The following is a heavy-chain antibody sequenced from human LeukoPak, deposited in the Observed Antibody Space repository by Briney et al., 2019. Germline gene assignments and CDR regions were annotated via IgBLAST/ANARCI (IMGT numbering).Heavy chain of an antibody. J-gene: IGHJ4*02. CDR3: AKAPYDILTGYYWY. D-gene: IGHD3-9*01. CDR1: GFTVSNYY. Sequence: GGSLRLSCVASGFTVSNYYMGWVRQAPGKGLEWVSVIYSRGRTDDADSVRGRFTTSRDDSKNTLFLQMDSLRAEDTAVYYCAKAPYDILTGYYWYWGQGTLVTVSS. V-gene: IGHV3-53*01. CDR2: IYSRGRT.